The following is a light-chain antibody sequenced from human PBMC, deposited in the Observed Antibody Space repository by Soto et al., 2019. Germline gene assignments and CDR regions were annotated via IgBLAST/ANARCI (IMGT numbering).Light chain of an antibody. CDR3: CSYAGSSIFV. Sequence: QSALTQPASVSGSPGQSITISCTGSNSDIGSYNLVSWYQHHPGKAPKLMISEVIKRPSGVSNRFSGSKSGNTASLTISGLQAEDEADDYCCSYAGSSIFVFGGGTKLTVL. CDR2: EVI. CDR1: NSDIGSYNL. V-gene: IGLV2-23*02. J-gene: IGLJ2*01.